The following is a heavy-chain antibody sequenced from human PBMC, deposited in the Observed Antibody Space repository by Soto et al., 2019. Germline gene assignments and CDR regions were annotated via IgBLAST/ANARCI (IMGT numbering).Heavy chain of an antibody. J-gene: IGHJ4*02. D-gene: IGHD6-13*01. CDR1: GGSISSYY. V-gene: IGHV4-59*01. CDR2: IYYSGST. Sequence: SETLSLTCTVSGGSISSYYWSWIRQPPGKGLEWIGYIYYSGSTNYNPSLKSRVTISVDTSKNQFSLKLSSVTAADTAVYYCARIAAAGTLPDYWGQGTLVTVSS. CDR3: ARIAAAGTLPDY.